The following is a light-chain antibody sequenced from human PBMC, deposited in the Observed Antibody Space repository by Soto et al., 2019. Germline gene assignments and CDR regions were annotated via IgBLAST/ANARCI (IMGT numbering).Light chain of an antibody. CDR1: SSDVGSYNL. CDR2: EGS. J-gene: IGLJ2*01. Sequence: QSALTQPASVSGSPGQSITISCTGTSSDVGSYNLVSWYQQHPGKAPKLMIYEGSKRPSGVSNRFSGSKSGNTASLTISGLQIEDETDYYCCSYAGSSTSVVFGRGTKLTVL. CDR3: CSYAGSSTSVV. V-gene: IGLV2-23*01.